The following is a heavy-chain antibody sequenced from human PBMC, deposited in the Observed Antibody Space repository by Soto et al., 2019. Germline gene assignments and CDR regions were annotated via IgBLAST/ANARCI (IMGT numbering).Heavy chain of an antibody. Sequence: SETLSLTCTVSGGSISSGDYYWSWIRQPPGKGLEWIGYIYYSGSTYYNPSLKSRVTISVDTSKNQFSLKLSSVTAADTAVYYCARTTADYGDYADDYWGQGTLVTVSS. CDR3: ARTTADYGDYADDY. CDR1: GGSISSGDYY. D-gene: IGHD4-17*01. V-gene: IGHV4-30-4*01. J-gene: IGHJ4*02. CDR2: IYYSGST.